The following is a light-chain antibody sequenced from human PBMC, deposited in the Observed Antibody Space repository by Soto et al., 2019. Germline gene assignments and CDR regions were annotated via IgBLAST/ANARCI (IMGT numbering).Light chain of an antibody. CDR1: QSLLFLSNNKNS. CDR3: RQYYSTSLT. V-gene: IGKV4-1*01. CDR2: CAS. Sequence: DIVMTQSPDSLSVSLGERATITCQSTQSLLFLSNNKNSLGWYQQKPGQPPKLLIYCASTRHSGVHERFSGSGSGTDFPLTISRLQPEDVAVYCCRQYYSTSLTFGGGTKVEI. J-gene: IGKJ4*01.